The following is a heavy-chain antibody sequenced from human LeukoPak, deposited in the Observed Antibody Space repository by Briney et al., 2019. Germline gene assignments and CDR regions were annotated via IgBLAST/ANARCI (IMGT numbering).Heavy chain of an antibody. Sequence: ASVKVSCKASGYTFTGYYMHWVRQAPGQGLEWMGWINPNSGGTNYAQKFQGRVTMTRDTSISTAYMELSRLRSDDTAVYYCARDGPSIITIDYYYYMDVWAKGPRSPSP. CDR2: INPNSGGT. D-gene: IGHD3-9*01. CDR3: ARDGPSIITIDYYYYMDV. V-gene: IGHV1-2*02. J-gene: IGHJ6*03. CDR1: GYTFTGYY.